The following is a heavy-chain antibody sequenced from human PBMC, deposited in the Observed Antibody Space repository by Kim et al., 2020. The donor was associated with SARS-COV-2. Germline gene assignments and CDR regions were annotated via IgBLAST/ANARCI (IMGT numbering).Heavy chain of an antibody. D-gene: IGHD5-18*01. V-gene: IGHV1-8*01. CDR2: MNPNSGNT. CDR1: GYTFTSYD. Sequence: ASVKVSCKASGYTFTSYDINWVRQATGQGLEWMGWMNPNSGNTGYAQKFQGRVTMTRNTSISTAYMELSSLRSEDTAVYYCAREGIQLWLDSDAFDIWGRGTMVTVSS. CDR3: AREGIQLWLDSDAFDI. J-gene: IGHJ3*02.